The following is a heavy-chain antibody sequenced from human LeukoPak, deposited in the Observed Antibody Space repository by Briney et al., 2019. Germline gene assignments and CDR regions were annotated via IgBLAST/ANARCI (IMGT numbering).Heavy chain of an antibody. CDR2: INANSGET. CDR1: GYTFSGYY. Sequence: ASVKVSCKTSGYTFSGYYSNWVRQAPGQGLEWMGWINANSGETNYAQKFQGRVTMTRDTSISTAYMELGRLNSDDTAVYYCATGVDMIWFALQSWGQGTLVSVSS. D-gene: IGHD3-10*01. V-gene: IGHV1-2*02. CDR3: ATGVDMIWFALQS. J-gene: IGHJ5*02.